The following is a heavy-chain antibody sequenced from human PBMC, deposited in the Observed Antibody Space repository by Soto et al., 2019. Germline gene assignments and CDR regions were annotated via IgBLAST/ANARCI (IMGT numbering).Heavy chain of an antibody. J-gene: IGHJ4*02. Sequence: PGGSLRLSCAASGFTFSSYAMSWVRQAPGKGLDWVSAISVSVGSTYYADSVKGRFTISRDNSKNTLYLQMNSLRAEDTAVYYWAKVERAVAGIIDWGQGTLVTVSS. CDR3: AKVERAVAGIID. D-gene: IGHD6-19*01. CDR1: GFTFSSYA. CDR2: ISVSVGST. V-gene: IGHV3-23*01.